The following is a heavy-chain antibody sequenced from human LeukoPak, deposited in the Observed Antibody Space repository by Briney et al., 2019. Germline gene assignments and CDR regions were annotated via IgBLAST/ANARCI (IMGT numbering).Heavy chain of an antibody. CDR3: ARNGRELRYFYWLLYYIDH. Sequence: SETLSLTCTVSGASISAYSWSWIRQPPGKGLEWIGCIHYSGNTHCNPSLESRVTLSVDTSKNQFSLKLSSVTAADTAVYYCARNGRELRYFYWLLYYIDHWGQGALVTVSS. CDR1: GASISAYS. CDR2: IHYSGNT. J-gene: IGHJ4*02. V-gene: IGHV4-59*08. D-gene: IGHD3-9*01.